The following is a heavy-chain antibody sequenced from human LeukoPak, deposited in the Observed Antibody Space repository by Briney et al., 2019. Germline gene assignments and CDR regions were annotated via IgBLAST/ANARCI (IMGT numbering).Heavy chain of an antibody. V-gene: IGHV3-23*01. Sequence: GGTLRLSCAASGFTFSSYAMSWVRQAPGKGLERVSAISGSGGSTYYADSVEGRFTISRDNSRNTLYLQMNSLRAEDTAVYYCAKRSSSSWYGFDIWGQGTMVTVSS. D-gene: IGHD6-13*01. J-gene: IGHJ3*02. CDR3: AKRSSSSWYGFDI. CDR1: GFTFSSYA. CDR2: ISGSGGST.